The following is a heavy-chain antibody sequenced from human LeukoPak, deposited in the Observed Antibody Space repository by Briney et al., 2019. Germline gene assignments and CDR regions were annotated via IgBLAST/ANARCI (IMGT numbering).Heavy chain of an antibody. J-gene: IGHJ6*03. CDR1: GGTFSNYA. D-gene: IGHD6-19*01. V-gene: IGHV1-69*06. Sequence: GSSVKVSCKASGGTFSNYAISWVRQAPGQGLEWMGGIIPIFGTANYAQKFQGRVTITADKSTSTAYMELSSLRSEDTAVYYCARGPKAVPNAGHYYYYYMDVWGKGTTVTVSS. CDR3: ARGPKAVPNAGHYYYYYMDV. CDR2: IIPIFGTA.